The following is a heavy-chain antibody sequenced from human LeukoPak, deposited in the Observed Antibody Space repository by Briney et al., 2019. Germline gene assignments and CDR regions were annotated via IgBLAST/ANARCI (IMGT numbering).Heavy chain of an antibody. D-gene: IGHD6-19*01. CDR1: GFTFSSYS. CDR2: ISSSSSTI. J-gene: IGHJ4*02. Sequence: GGSLRLSCAASGFTFSSYSMNWVRQAPGKGLEWVSYISSSSSTIYYADSVKGRFTISRDNSKNTLYLQMNSLRAEDTAVYYCAKDKLAVAGVLDYWGQGTLVTVSS. V-gene: IGHV3-48*01. CDR3: AKDKLAVAGVLDY.